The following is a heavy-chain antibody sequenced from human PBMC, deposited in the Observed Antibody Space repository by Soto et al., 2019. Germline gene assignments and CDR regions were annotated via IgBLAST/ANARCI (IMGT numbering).Heavy chain of an antibody. V-gene: IGHV2-70*11. CDR3: FFFFQAEDGIRDVRSVSAFLLNRSSDL. CDR2: IDWDDDK. J-gene: IGHJ2*01. Sequence: VSWIRQPPGKALEWLARIDWDDDKYYSTSLKPRLTISKDTSKNQVVLTMNNMDPVDTATYFCFFFFQAEDGIRDVRSVSAFLLNRSSDL. D-gene: IGHD3-10*02.